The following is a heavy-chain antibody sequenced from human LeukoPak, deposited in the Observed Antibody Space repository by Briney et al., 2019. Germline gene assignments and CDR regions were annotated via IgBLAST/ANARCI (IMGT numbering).Heavy chain of an antibody. J-gene: IGHJ4*02. V-gene: IGHV3-23*01. CDR2: FSGSGGST. D-gene: IGHD2-2*02. CDR3: AKDVGYCSSTTCYKPFDY. CDR1: GFTFSNYA. Sequence: PGGSLRLSCAASGFTFSNYAMSWVRQAPGKGLEWVSAFSGSGGSTYYADSVKGRFTISRDNSKNTLYLQMNSLIAEDTAVYYCAKDVGYCSSTTCYKPFDYWGQGTLVTVSS.